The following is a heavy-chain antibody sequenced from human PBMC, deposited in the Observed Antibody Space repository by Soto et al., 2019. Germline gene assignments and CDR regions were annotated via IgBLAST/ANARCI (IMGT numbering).Heavy chain of an antibody. Sequence: PGGSVKLSCVASGFSFSSYGMHWVRQAPGKGLEWVAVIWYDGSNKYYADSVKGRFTTSRDNSKNTLYLQMNSLRAEDTAVYYCAREGAKYDFWSGYYGDYYYGMDVWGQGTTVTVSS. CDR3: AREGAKYDFWSGYYGDYYYGMDV. J-gene: IGHJ6*02. CDR2: IWYDGSNK. CDR1: GFSFSSYG. D-gene: IGHD3-3*01. V-gene: IGHV3-33*01.